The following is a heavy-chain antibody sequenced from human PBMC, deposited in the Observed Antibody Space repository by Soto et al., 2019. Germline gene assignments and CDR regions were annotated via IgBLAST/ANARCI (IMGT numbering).Heavy chain of an antibody. CDR2: IWYDGSNK. D-gene: IGHD2-2*01. CDR3: AREREWGSVVLVPAAPLNYYGMGV. Sequence: GGSMRLSCAASGFTFSSYGMHWVRQAPGKGLEWVAVIWYDGSNKYYADSVKGRFTISRDNSKNTLYLQMNSLRAEDTAVYYCAREREWGSVVLVPAAPLNYYGMGVWGQGTTVTVSS. J-gene: IGHJ6*02. CDR1: GFTFSSYG. V-gene: IGHV3-33*01.